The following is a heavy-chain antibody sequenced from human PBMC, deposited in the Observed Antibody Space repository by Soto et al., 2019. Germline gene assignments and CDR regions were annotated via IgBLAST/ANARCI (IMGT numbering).Heavy chain of an antibody. V-gene: IGHV1-69*02. CDR3: ARRYGKNAFDI. Sequence: GASVKVSCKASGGTFSSYTISWVRQAPGQGLEWMGRIIPILGIANYAQKFQGRVTITADKSTSTAYMELSSLRSEDTAVYYCARRYGKNAFDIWGQGTMVTVSS. D-gene: IGHD5-18*01. CDR1: GGTFSSYT. J-gene: IGHJ3*02. CDR2: IIPILGIA.